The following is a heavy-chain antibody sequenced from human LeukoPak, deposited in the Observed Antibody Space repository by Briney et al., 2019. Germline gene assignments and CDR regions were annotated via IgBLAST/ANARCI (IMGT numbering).Heavy chain of an antibody. V-gene: IGHV1-46*01. J-gene: IGHJ6*02. CDR1: VYTFTNYY. Sequence: ASVTVSCKPSVYTFTNYYMHWVRQAPGQGLEWMGIINPSGCCTSYAQKFQGRVTMARDTSTSTVYMELSSLRSEDTAVYYCARDWYYYDSSGAYCMDGGGQGTTVTVS. CDR2: INPSGCCT. D-gene: IGHD3-22*01. CDR3: ARDWYYYDSSGAYCMDG.